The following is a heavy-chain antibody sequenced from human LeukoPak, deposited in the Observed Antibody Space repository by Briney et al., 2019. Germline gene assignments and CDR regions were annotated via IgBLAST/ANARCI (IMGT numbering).Heavy chain of an antibody. D-gene: IGHD3/OR15-3a*01. CDR1: GFTFSSYA. CDR2: ISYDGSNK. CDR3: ARDLVGYDLSDAFDI. Sequence: GGSLRLSCAASGFTFSSYAMRWVRQAPGKGLEWVAVISYDGSNKYYADSVKGRFTISRDNSKNTLYLQMNSLRAEDTAVYYCARDLVGYDLSDAFDIWGQGTMVTVSS. V-gene: IGHV3-30-3*01. J-gene: IGHJ3*02.